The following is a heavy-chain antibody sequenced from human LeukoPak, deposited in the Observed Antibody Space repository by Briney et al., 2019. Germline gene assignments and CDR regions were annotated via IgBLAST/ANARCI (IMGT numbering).Heavy chain of an antibody. V-gene: IGHV3-21*01. Sequence: GGSLRLSCAASGFTFSSYSMIWVRQASGKGLEWVSSISSTSTYIYYADSVKGRFTISRDNAKNSLYLQMNSLRAEDTAVYYCARVGSLRIQLWSPSDYWGQGTLVTVSS. CDR3: ARVGSLRIQLWSPSDY. CDR2: ISSTSTYI. D-gene: IGHD5-18*01. J-gene: IGHJ4*02. CDR1: GFTFSSYS.